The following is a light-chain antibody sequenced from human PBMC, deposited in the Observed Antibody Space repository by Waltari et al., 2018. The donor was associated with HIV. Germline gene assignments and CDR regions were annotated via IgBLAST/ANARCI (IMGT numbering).Light chain of an antibody. CDR3: TSYTTINTYV. V-gene: IGLV2-14*03. CDR1: SSDVGGYNH. J-gene: IGLJ1*01. Sequence: QSALTQPASVSGSPGQSLTISCTGTSSDVGGYNHVSWYQQHPAKAPKVIIYDVSNRPSGVSNRFSGSKSGNTASLTISGLQAEDEADYYCTSYTTINTYVFGTGTKVT. CDR2: DVS.